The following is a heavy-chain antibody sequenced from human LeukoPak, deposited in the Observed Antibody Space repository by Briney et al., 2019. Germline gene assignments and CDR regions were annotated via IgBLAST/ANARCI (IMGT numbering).Heavy chain of an antibody. CDR3: ARDVSIGFDF. CDR1: GFTFSSYA. Sequence: GGSLRLSCAASGFTFSSYAMSWVRQAPGKGLEWVSAISGSGGSTYYADSVKGRFTISRDNAKNSLYLQMNSLRAEDTAMYYCARDVSIGFDFWGQGVMVTVSS. J-gene: IGHJ4*02. CDR2: ISGSGGST. V-gene: IGHV3-23*01.